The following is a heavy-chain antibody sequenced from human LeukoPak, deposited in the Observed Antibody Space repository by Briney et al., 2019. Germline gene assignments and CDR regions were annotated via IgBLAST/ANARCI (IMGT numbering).Heavy chain of an antibody. Sequence: SETLSLTCTVSGDSIANYYWSWIRQPAGKGLEYIGRIFSSGVTHYNPSLKSRVTISLDKTKNQFSLSLTSVTAADAAVYYCARDPFRSSFDFWCRGTMITVSS. CDR3: ARDPFRSSFDF. D-gene: IGHD2/OR15-2a*01. CDR2: IFSSGVT. J-gene: IGHJ3*01. V-gene: IGHV4-4*07. CDR1: GDSIANYY.